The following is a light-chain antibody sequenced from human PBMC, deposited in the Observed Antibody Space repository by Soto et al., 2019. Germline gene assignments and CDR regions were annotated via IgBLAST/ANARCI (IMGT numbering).Light chain of an antibody. CDR2: GAS. CDR1: RSVDSN. V-gene: IGKV3-15*01. CDR3: QPFNNWPPWT. Sequence: EIVVTQSPATLSVSPGERATLSCRASRSVDSNLAWYQQKPGQAPRLLIYGASTRATGIPARFSGSGSGTEFTLTISSLQSEDFAVYYCQPFNNWPPWTFGQGTKVEIK. J-gene: IGKJ1*01.